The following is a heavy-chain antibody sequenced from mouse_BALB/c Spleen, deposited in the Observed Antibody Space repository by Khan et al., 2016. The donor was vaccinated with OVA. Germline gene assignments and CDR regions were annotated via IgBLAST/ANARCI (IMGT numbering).Heavy chain of an antibody. Sequence: VQLQQSGAELVKPGASVKLSCKASGYTFTSCYMYWVKQRPGQGLEWIGEINPNNGGTNVNEKFKSKATLTVDKSSSTAYMELSSLTSEDSAVYCCTRGGYGSPFAYWGQGTLVTVSA. D-gene: IGHD1-1*01. CDR1: GYTFTSCY. J-gene: IGHJ3*01. V-gene: IGHV1S81*02. CDR2: INPNNGGT. CDR3: TRGGYGSPFAY.